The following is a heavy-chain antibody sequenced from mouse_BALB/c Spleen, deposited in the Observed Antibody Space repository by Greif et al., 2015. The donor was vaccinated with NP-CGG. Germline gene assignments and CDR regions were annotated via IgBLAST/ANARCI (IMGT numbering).Heavy chain of an antibody. CDR2: ISYDGSN. D-gene: IGHD2-4*01. CDR3: AKVYYDYAMDY. V-gene: IGHV3-6*02. J-gene: IGHJ4*01. CDR1: GYSITSGYY. Sequence: ESGPGLVKPSQSLSLTCSVTGYSITSGYYWNWIRQFPGNKLEWMGYISYDGSNNYNPSLKSRISITRDTSKNQFFLKLISVTTEDTATYYCAKVYYDYAMDYWGQGTSVTVSS.